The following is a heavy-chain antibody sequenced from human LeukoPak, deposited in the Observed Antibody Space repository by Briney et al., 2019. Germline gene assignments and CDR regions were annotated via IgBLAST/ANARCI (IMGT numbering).Heavy chain of an antibody. CDR1: GYSFTSYD. CDR2: MNPNSGNT. V-gene: IGHV1-8*01. Sequence: GASVNVSCKASGYSFTSYDINWVRQATGQGLEWMGWMNPNSGNTGYAQKFQGRVTMTRSTSISTAYMELSSLRSEDTAVYYCARVQRVTFPLKYYFDYWGQGTLVTVPS. D-gene: IGHD3-10*01. J-gene: IGHJ4*02. CDR3: ARVQRVTFPLKYYFDY.